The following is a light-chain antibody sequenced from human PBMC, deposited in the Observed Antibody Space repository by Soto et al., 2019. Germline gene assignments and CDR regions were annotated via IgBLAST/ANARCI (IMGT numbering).Light chain of an antibody. J-gene: IGKJ1*01. Sequence: ESVLTQSPGTLSLSPGEKATLSCRASQSVSSSYLAWYQQKPGQAPKLLIYGASSRATGIPDRFSGSGSGTDFTFTVIRLEPEDFAVYYCQQFGSSSWTFGQGTKVDIK. V-gene: IGKV3-20*01. CDR1: QSVSSSY. CDR2: GAS. CDR3: QQFGSSSWT.